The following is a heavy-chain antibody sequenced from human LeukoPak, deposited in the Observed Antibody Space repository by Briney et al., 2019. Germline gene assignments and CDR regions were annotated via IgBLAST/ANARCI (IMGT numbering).Heavy chain of an antibody. CDR1: GYTFTSYD. V-gene: IGHV1-8*01. CDR2: MNPNSGNT. CDR3: ARDSSGWYHWFDP. D-gene: IGHD6-19*01. Sequence: ASVKVSCEASGYTFTSYDINWVRQATGQGLEWMGWMNPNSGNTGYAQKFQGRVTMTRNTSISTAYMELSSLRSEDTAVYYCARDSSGWYHWFDPWGQGTLVTVST. J-gene: IGHJ5*02.